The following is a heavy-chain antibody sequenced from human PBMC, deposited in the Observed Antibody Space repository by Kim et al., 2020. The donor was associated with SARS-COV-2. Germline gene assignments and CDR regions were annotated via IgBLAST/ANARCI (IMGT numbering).Heavy chain of an antibody. Sequence: GGSLRLSCAASGFTFSNAWMSWVRQAPGKGLEWVGRIKSKTDGGTTDYAAPVKGRFTISRDDSKNTLYLQMNSLKTEDTAVYYCTTDLTMVRGKGADYWGQGTLVTVSS. V-gene: IGHV3-15*01. D-gene: IGHD3-10*01. CDR1: GFTFSNAW. CDR3: TTDLTMVRGKGADY. CDR2: IKSKTDGGTT. J-gene: IGHJ4*02.